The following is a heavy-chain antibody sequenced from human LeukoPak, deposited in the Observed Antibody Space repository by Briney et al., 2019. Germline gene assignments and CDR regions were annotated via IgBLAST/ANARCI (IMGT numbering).Heavy chain of an antibody. CDR1: GFTFSTYW. Sequence: PGRSLRLSCAASGFTFSTYWMQWVRQAPGKGLVWVSRINSDGSSTSYADSVKGRFTISRDNAKSTLYLQMNSLRAEDTAVYYCVGRGGYCSSTSCYETEQYFDYWGQGTLVTVSA. D-gene: IGHD2-2*01. CDR2: INSDGSST. V-gene: IGHV3-74*01. J-gene: IGHJ4*02. CDR3: VGRGGYCSSTSCYETEQYFDY.